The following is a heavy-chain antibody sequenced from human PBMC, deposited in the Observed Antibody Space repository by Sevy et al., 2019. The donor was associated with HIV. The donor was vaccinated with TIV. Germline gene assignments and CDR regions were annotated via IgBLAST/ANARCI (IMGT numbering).Heavy chain of an antibody. D-gene: IGHD3-16*02. CDR2: ISSSSSTI. CDR1: GFTFSSYS. Sequence: GGSLRLSCAASGFTFSSYSMNWVRQAPGKGLEWVSYISSSSSTIYYADSVKGRFTISRVNAKNSLYLQMNSLRAEDTAVYYCAREPYYDHIWGSYRYDYYYGMDVWGQGTTVTVSS. J-gene: IGHJ6*02. CDR3: AREPYYDHIWGSYRYDYYYGMDV. V-gene: IGHV3-48*01.